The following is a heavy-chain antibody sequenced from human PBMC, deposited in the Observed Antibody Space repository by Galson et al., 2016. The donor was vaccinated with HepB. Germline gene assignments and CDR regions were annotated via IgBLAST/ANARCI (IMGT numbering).Heavy chain of an antibody. Sequence: SLRLSCAASGFTFGAHAMHWVRQRPGKGLEWVSGISWNSGAIDYADSVRGRFTISRDNAKSSLYLQMNSLRAADTAVYYCARVTRYDRSDYYRHFDCWGQGTLVTVSS. V-gene: IGHV3-9*01. CDR3: ARVTRYDRSDYYRHFDC. J-gene: IGHJ4*02. CDR2: ISWNSGAI. D-gene: IGHD3-22*01. CDR1: GFTFGAHA.